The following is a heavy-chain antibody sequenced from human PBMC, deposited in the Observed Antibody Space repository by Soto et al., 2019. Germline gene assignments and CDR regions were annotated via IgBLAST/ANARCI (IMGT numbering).Heavy chain of an antibody. CDR1: GGSISSGGYY. V-gene: IGHV4-31*03. Sequence: QVQLQESGPGLVKPSQTLSLTCTVSGGSISSGGYYWSWIRQHPGKGLEWIGYIFYSGNTYYNPSLKTRVIISVDTSKNQFSLKLSSVTAADTAIDYCARDCSGGSCYFDYWGQGTLLTVSS. CDR3: ARDCSGGSCYFDY. J-gene: IGHJ4*02. D-gene: IGHD2-15*01. CDR2: IFYSGNT.